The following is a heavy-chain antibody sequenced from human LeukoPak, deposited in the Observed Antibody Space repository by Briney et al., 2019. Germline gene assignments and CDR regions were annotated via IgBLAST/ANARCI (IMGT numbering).Heavy chain of an antibody. Sequence: GGSLRLSCAASGFTFSSYSMNWVRQAPGKGLEWVSFISSSSAYISYAYSVKGRFTISRDNAKNSLYLQMNNLRAEDTAVYYCAKKMDDAFDIWGQGTMVTVSS. J-gene: IGHJ3*02. D-gene: IGHD5-24*01. CDR1: GFTFSSYS. CDR3: AKKMDDAFDI. CDR2: ISSSSAYI. V-gene: IGHV3-21*01.